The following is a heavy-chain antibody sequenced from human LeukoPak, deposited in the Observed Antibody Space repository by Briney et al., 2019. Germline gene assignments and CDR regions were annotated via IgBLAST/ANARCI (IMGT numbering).Heavy chain of an antibody. V-gene: IGHV3-30-3*01. Sequence: GRSLRLSCAASGFTFSSYAMHWVRQAPGKGLEWVAVISYDGSNKYYADSVKGRFTISRDNSKNTLYLQMNSLRAEDTAVYYCALRASTNIPGYWGQGTLVTVSS. D-gene: IGHD2/OR15-2a*01. CDR2: ISYDGSNK. CDR3: ALRASTNIPGY. J-gene: IGHJ4*02. CDR1: GFTFSSYA.